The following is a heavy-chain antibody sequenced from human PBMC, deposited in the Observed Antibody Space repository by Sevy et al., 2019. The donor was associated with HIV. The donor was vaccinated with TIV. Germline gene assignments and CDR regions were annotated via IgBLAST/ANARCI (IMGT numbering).Heavy chain of an antibody. CDR1: GGSVSSSSYY. J-gene: IGHJ4*02. Sequence: SETLSLTCTVSGGSVSSSSYYWGWIRQPPGKGLDWIGSIYYSGSTYYNPSLKSRDTISVDTSKNQFSLKVRSVTAADTAVYYCAREGPRIAQFDYWGQGALVTVSS. D-gene: IGHD6-13*01. V-gene: IGHV4-39*02. CDR3: AREGPRIAQFDY. CDR2: IYYSGST.